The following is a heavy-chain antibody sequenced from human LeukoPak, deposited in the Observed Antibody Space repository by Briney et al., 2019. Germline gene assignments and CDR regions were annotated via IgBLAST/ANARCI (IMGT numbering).Heavy chain of an antibody. CDR2: ISGSGGST. CDR1: GFTFSSYA. J-gene: IGHJ3*02. Sequence: PGGSLGLSCAASGFTFSSYAMSWVRQAPGKGLEWVSAISGSGGSTYYADSVKGRFTISRDNSKNTLYLQMNSLRAEDTAVYYCAKQGRSYSAFDIWGQGTMVTVSS. D-gene: IGHD2-21*01. V-gene: IGHV3-23*01. CDR3: AKQGRSYSAFDI.